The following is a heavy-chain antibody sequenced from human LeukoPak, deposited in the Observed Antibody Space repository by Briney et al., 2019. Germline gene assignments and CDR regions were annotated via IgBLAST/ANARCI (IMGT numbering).Heavy chain of an antibody. CDR1: GLTFSSYV. CDR3: AKVPRITMILEDDY. Sequence: GGSLRLSCAASGLTFSSYVMSWVRQAPGKGLEWVSAIGGSGGSTYYADSVKGRFTISRDNSKSTLYLQMNSLRAEDTAVYYCAKVPRITMILEDDYWGQGTLVTVSS. J-gene: IGHJ4*02. CDR2: IGGSGGST. V-gene: IGHV3-23*01. D-gene: IGHD3-22*01.